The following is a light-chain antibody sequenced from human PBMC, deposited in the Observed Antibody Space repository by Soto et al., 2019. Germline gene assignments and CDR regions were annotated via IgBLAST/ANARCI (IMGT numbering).Light chain of an antibody. V-gene: IGLV2-23*01. CDR2: EGS. Sequence: QSVLAQPASVSGSPGQSITISCTGTSSDVGSYNLVSWYQQHLGKAPKLMIYEGSKRPSGVSNRFSGSKSGNTASLTISGLQAEDEADYYCCSYAGSFYVFGTGTKVTVL. CDR3: CSYAGSFYV. CDR1: SSDVGSYNL. J-gene: IGLJ1*01.